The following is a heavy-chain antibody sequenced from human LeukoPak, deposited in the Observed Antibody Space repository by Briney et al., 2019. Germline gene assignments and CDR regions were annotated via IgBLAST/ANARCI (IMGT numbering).Heavy chain of an antibody. Sequence: AASVKVSCKASGYTFTGYYMHWVRQAPGQGLEWMGWITPNSGGTNYAQKFQGRVTITRDTSISTAYMELSRLRSDDTAVYYCARADCSSTSCYGGRNWFDPWGQGTLVTVSS. CDR3: ARADCSSTSCYGGRNWFDP. CDR2: ITPNSGGT. J-gene: IGHJ5*02. V-gene: IGHV1-2*02. D-gene: IGHD2-2*01. CDR1: GYTFTGYY.